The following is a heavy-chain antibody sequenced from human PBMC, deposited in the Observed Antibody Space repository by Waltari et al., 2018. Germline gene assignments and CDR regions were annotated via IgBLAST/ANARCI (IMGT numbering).Heavy chain of an antibody. V-gene: IGHV5-10-1*03. J-gene: IGHJ4*02. CDR3: SRHVSGTYYEDY. CDR1: GYTFFSHW. CDR2: IDPRDSYT. Sequence: EVQLVQSGAELKKPGESLRISGEASGYTFFSHWISWVRQVPGKGLEWLGRIDPRDSYTNYSPSFHGHVTISVDKSINTAYLQWNSLKASDTATYYCSRHVSGTYYEDYWGQGTLVTVSS. D-gene: IGHD1-26*01.